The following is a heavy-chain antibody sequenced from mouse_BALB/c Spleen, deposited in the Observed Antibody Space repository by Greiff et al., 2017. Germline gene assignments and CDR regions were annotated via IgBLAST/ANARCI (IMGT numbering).Heavy chain of an antibody. J-gene: IGHJ1*01. CDR3: TRREQGYFDV. Sequence: LQQPGSELVRPGASVKLSCKASGYTFTSYWMHWVKQRHGQGLEWIGNIYPGSGSTNYDEKFKSKGTLTVDTSSSTAYMHLSSLTSEDSAVYYCTRREQGYFDVWGAGTTVTVSS. V-gene: IGHV1S22*01. CDR2: IYPGSGST. CDR1: GYTFTSYW.